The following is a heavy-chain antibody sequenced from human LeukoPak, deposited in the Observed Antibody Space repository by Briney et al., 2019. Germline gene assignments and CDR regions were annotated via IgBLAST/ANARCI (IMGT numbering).Heavy chain of an antibody. Sequence: PGGSLGLSCAASGFTSSSYWMHWVRQAPGKGLVWVSRINSDGSSTSYADSVKGRFTISRDNAKNTLYLQMNSLRAEDTAVYYCAREVGCSGGSCYVYWGQGTLVTVSS. CDR1: GFTSSSYW. CDR3: AREVGCSGGSCYVY. CDR2: INSDGSST. J-gene: IGHJ4*02. V-gene: IGHV3-74*01. D-gene: IGHD2-15*01.